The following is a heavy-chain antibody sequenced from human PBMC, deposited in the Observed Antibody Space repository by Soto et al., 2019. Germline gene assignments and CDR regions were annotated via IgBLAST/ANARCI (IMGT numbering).Heavy chain of an antibody. CDR3: ARVGEPYYYDSSGYYLNRYYFAY. CDR2: IIPIFGTA. D-gene: IGHD3-22*01. J-gene: IGHJ4*02. V-gene: IGHV1-69*13. Sequence: ASVKVSCKASGGTFSSYAISWVRQAPGQGLEWMGGIIPIFGTANYAQKFQGRVTITADESTSTAYMELSSLRSEDTAVYYCARVGEPYYYDSSGYYLNRYYFAYWGQGTLVTVSS. CDR1: GGTFSSYA.